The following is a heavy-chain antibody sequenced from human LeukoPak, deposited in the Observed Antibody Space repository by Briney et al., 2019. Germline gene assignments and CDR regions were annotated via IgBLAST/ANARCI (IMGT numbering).Heavy chain of an antibody. CDR3: ARRPTMFRLPLNDAFDI. V-gene: IGHV3-74*01. Sequence: GGSLRLSCAASGFSFSGDWMHWVRQAPGKGLVWVSRINSDGSSTIYADSVKGRFTISIDNAKSTLYLQMNSLRVEDTAMYYCARRPTMFRLPLNDAFDIWGQGTMVTVSS. D-gene: IGHD3-10*02. CDR1: GFSFSGDW. CDR2: INSDGSST. J-gene: IGHJ3*02.